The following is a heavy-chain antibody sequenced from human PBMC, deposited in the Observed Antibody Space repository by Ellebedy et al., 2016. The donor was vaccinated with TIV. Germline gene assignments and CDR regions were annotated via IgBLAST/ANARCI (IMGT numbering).Heavy chain of an antibody. CDR3: ARAIGAGDGK. D-gene: IGHD2-15*01. CDR2: IKEDGSAI. Sequence: GGSLRLSXVASGFTFRNYWMHWVRQAPGKGLDWVANIKEDGSAIYYVDSAKGRFTISRDNAKNSLYLQMNSLRTEDTAVYYCARAIGAGDGKWGQGALVTVSS. V-gene: IGHV3-7*04. J-gene: IGHJ4*02. CDR1: GFTFRNYW.